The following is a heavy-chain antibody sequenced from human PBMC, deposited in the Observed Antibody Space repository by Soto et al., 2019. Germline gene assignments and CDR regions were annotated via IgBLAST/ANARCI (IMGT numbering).Heavy chain of an antibody. CDR1: GFTFEDSA. CDR2: ISWNSGSI. Sequence: GGSVRLSCAASGFTFEDSAVHGVRQAPGKGLEWVSGISWNSGSIGYADSVKGRFTISRDNAKNSLYLQMNSLRAEDTALDYCAKDLADSLPGLYSSGMDVWGQGTTGTV. CDR3: AKDLADSLPGLYSSGMDV. D-gene: IGHD3-9*01. V-gene: IGHV3-9*01. J-gene: IGHJ6*02.